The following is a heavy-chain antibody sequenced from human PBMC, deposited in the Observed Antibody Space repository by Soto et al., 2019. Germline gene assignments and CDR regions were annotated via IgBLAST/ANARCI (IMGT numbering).Heavy chain of an antibody. CDR3: ARENYYDSSGFLRLYGMDV. V-gene: IGHV1-3*01. Sequence: ASVKVSCKASGYTFTSYAMHWVRQAPGQRLEWMGWINAGNGNTKYSQKFQGRVTITRDTSASTAYMELSSLRSEDTAVYYCARENYYDSSGFLRLYGMDVWGQGTTVTVSS. CDR2: INAGNGNT. D-gene: IGHD3-22*01. J-gene: IGHJ6*02. CDR1: GYTFTSYA.